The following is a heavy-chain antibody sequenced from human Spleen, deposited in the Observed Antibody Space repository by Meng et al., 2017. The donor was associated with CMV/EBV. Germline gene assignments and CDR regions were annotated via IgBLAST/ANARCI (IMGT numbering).Heavy chain of an antibody. CDR1: GFTFSNYW. J-gene: IGHJ5*01. CDR3: ARDSSAVHNWLDS. V-gene: IGHV3-7*01. D-gene: IGHD1-26*01. CDR2: IKQDGSEK. Sequence: GESLKISCAASGFTFSNYWMAWVRQVPGKGLEWVANIKQDGSEKYYVDSVKGRFTISRDNAKNSLDLQMNSLRAEDTAVYYCARDSSAVHNWLDSWGQGTLVTVSS.